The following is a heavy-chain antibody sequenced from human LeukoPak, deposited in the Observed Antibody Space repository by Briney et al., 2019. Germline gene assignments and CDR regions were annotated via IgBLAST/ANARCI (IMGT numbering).Heavy chain of an antibody. CDR1: GGSFSGYY. CDR3: ARGRFLEMLD. V-gene: IGHV4-34*01. J-gene: IGHJ4*02. CDR2: INHSGST. D-gene: IGHD3-3*01. Sequence: SETLSLTCAVYGGSFSGYYWSWIRQPPGKGLEWMGEINHSGSTNYNPSLKSRVTISVDTSKNQFSLKLSSVTAADTAVYYCARGRFLEMLDWGQGTLVTVSS.